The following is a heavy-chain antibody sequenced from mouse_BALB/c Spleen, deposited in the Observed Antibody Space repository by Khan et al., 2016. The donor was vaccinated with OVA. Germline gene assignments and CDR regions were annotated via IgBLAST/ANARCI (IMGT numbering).Heavy chain of an antibody. Sequence: QMQLEESGPGLVAPSQSLSITCTVSGFSLTTYGVHWVRQPPGKGLEWLVVIWSDGITTYNSALKSRLSISKDNSKSQVFLKMNSLQTDDTAMYYCARGGFYAMDYWVKEPQSPSPQ. J-gene: IGHJ4*01. CDR2: IWSDGIT. V-gene: IGHV2-6*02. CDR3: ARGGFYAMDY. CDR1: GFSLTTYG.